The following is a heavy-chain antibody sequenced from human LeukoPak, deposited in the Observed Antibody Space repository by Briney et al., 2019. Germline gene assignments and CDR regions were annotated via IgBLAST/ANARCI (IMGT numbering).Heavy chain of an antibody. CDR2: IDPSDSDT. V-gene: IGHV5-10-1*01. Sequence: PGESLKISSKGSGYSFSSYWITWVRQMPGKGLEWMGRIDPSDSDTNYSPSLQGHVTISADKSIRTAYLQWSSLKASDTAMYYCVRLGFSGGYYGEAYWGQGTLVTVSS. CDR1: GYSFSSYW. CDR3: VRLGFSGGYYGEAY. J-gene: IGHJ4*02. D-gene: IGHD3-3*01.